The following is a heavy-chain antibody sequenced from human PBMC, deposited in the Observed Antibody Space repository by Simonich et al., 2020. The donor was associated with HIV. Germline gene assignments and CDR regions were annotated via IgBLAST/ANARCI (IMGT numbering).Heavy chain of an antibody. J-gene: IGHJ6*03. V-gene: IGHV4-34*02. Sequence: QVQLQQWGAGLLKPSETLSLTCAVYGGSFSGYYWSWIRQPPGKGLEWIGEINHSGSTNYNPSLKSRVTISVDTSKNQFSLKLSSVTAADTAVYYCASRNYYYYMDVWGKGTTVTVSS. CDR1: GGSFSGYY. CDR2: INHSGST. CDR3: ASRNYYYYMDV.